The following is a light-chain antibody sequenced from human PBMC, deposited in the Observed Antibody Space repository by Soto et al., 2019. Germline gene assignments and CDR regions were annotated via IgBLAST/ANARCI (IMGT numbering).Light chain of an antibody. CDR1: QSVSSN. J-gene: IGKJ1*01. CDR2: GAS. CDR3: QQYNNWPLA. Sequence: EIVMTQSPATLSLSPGERATLSCRASQSVSSNLAWYQQKPGQAPRLLIYGASTRATGIPARFSGSGSGTGFTLTISSLQSEDFAVYYCQQYNNWPLAFGQGTKVDIK. V-gene: IGKV3-15*01.